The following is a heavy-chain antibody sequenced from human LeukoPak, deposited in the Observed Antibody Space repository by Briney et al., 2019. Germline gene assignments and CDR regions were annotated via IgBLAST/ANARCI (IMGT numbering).Heavy chain of an antibody. CDR1: GYTFTSYG. Sequence: ASVKVSCKASGYTFTSYGISWVRQAPGQGLEWMGWISAYNGNTNYAQKFQGRVTITADKSTSTAYMELSSLRSEDTAVYYCASRGYSYGLDYWGQGTLVTVSS. CDR3: ASRGYSYGLDY. V-gene: IGHV1-18*01. J-gene: IGHJ4*02. CDR2: ISAYNGNT. D-gene: IGHD5-18*01.